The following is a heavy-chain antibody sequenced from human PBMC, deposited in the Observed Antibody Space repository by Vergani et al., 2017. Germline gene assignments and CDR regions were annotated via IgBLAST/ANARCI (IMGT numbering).Heavy chain of an antibody. CDR3: ARDGDYGRYESGGMGV. J-gene: IGHJ6*02. Sequence: QVQLVQSGAEVKKPGASVKVSCKASGYTFTSYGISWVRHAPGQGLEWMGGISSYLGNTNYAQKLQGRVTMTTDTSTSTAYMELRSLRSDDTAVYYGARDGDYGRYESGGMGVWGQGTTVTVSS. CDR1: GYTFTSYG. V-gene: IGHV1-18*01. D-gene: IGHD4-17*01. CDR2: ISSYLGNT.